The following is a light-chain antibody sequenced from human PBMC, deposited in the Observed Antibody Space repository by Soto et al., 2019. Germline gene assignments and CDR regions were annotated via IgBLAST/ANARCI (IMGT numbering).Light chain of an antibody. Sequence: QSALTQPDSVSGSPGQSITISCTGTSSDVGGYNFVSWYQQHPGKVPKLMIFDVNRRPSVVSERFSGSKSVNTASLTLSGLKADDEGDDYCCSYTSSSTHVFGSGTKLTFL. J-gene: IGLJ1*01. CDR1: SSDVGGYNF. CDR3: CSYTSSSTHV. CDR2: DVN. V-gene: IGLV2-14*03.